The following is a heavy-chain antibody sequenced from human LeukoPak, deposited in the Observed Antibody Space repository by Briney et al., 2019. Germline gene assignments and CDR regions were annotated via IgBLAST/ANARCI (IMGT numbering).Heavy chain of an antibody. CDR3: AKGHTEDGTGFDF. V-gene: IGHV3-23*01. Sequence: GGSLRLSCAASGFTFSSRAMNWVRQAPGKGLEWVSGISGSGADTYYADSVGGRFTISRDNSKNMMYLQMNSLRAEDTAVYYCAKGHTEDGTGFDFWGQGTLVTVSS. D-gene: IGHD2-8*02. CDR1: GFTFSSRA. J-gene: IGHJ4*02. CDR2: ISGSGADT.